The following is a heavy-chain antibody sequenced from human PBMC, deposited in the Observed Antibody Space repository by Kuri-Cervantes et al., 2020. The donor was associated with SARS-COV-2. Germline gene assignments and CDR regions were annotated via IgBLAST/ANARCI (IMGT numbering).Heavy chain of an antibody. CDR3: STIDNSDTDAYDI. J-gene: IGHJ3*02. Sequence: GESLKISCVASGFTFSRFSMHWVRQTPGKGLEWVGRIKSKTDGGTTDYVAPVKGRFTISRDDSKNTVYLQMSSLKTEDTAVYFCSTIDNSDTDAYDIWGQGTMVTVPS. CDR2: IKSKTDGGTT. D-gene: IGHD3-22*01. V-gene: IGHV3-15*07. CDR1: GFTFSRFS.